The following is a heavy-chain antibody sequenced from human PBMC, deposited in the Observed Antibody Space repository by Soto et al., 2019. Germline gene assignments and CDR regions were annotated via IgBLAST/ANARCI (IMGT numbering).Heavy chain of an antibody. CDR3: ARMTTVDKTHYCMEV. V-gene: IGHV1-18*04. CDR1: GYTFNTYG. D-gene: IGHD4-4*01. CDR2: ISIHNGNT. J-gene: IGHJ6*03. Sequence: QAQLLQSGGELKKSGASVKVSCKASGYTFNTYGISWVRQAPGQGLEWMAWISIHNGNTNFAQKSQGRVTLPTDTSTRPANMALRSLRSDATAAYYCARMTTVDKTHYCMEVWGTGTTVTFSS.